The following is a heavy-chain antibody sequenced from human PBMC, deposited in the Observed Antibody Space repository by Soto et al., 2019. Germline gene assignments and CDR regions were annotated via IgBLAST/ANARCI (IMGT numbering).Heavy chain of an antibody. CDR1: GYTFTGYY. D-gene: IGHD1-1*01. CDR3: ARGKLEPHGAYYGMDV. J-gene: IGHJ6*02. CDR2: INPNSGGT. Sequence: QVQLVQSGAEVKKPGASVKVSCKASGYTFTGYYMHWVRQAPGQALEWMGWINPNSGGTNYAQKFQGRVTMPRDKSISTAYVELSRLRSDDTAVYYCARGKLEPHGAYYGMDVWGQGNTVTVSS. V-gene: IGHV1-2*02.